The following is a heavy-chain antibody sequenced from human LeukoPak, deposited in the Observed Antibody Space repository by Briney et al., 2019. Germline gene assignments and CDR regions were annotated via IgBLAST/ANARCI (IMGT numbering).Heavy chain of an antibody. CDR1: GFTFSDYY. V-gene: IGHV3-11*04. CDR2: ISSSGSTI. Sequence: GGSLRLSCAASGFTFSDYYMSWIRQAPGKGLEWVSYISSSGSTIYYADSVKGRFTISRDNAKNSLYLQMNSLRAEDTAVYYCAKDGAYSGYDLSRYYFDYWGQGTLVTVSS. D-gene: IGHD5-12*01. CDR3: AKDGAYSGYDLSRYYFDY. J-gene: IGHJ4*02.